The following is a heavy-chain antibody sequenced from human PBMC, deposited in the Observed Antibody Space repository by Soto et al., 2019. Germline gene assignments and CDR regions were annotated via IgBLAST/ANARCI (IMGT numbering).Heavy chain of an antibody. CDR2: INHSGST. Sequence: QVQLQQWGAGLLKPSETLSLTCAVYGGSFSGYYWSWIRQPPGKGLEWIGEINHSGSTNYNPSLKSRVTIQVDTSKNQFSLKLSSVTAADTAVYYCARDRTMVRGVNPWGQGTLVTVSS. CDR1: GGSFSGYY. CDR3: ARDRTMVRGVNP. V-gene: IGHV4-34*01. J-gene: IGHJ5*02. D-gene: IGHD3-10*01.